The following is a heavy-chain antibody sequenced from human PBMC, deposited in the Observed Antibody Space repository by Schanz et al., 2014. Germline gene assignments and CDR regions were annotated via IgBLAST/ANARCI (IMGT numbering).Heavy chain of an antibody. Sequence: QVQLVESGGGVVQPGNSLRLSCAASGFIFSGYAMIWVRQAPGKGLEWVAVISSDGTNKYYADSVQGRFTLSKDFSKDTLYLQLTSLRPEDTAVYYCARLATSKSRLGDAVDIWGQGTMVTVSS. D-gene: IGHD6-6*01. CDR3: ARLATSKSRLGDAVDI. V-gene: IGHV3-30*04. CDR1: GFIFSGYA. CDR2: ISSDGTNK. J-gene: IGHJ3*02.